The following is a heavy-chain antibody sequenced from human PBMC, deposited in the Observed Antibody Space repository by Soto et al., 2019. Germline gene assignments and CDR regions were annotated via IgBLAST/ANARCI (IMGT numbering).Heavy chain of an antibody. CDR1: GFTFSSYA. CDR3: AKDRERIATRSIDY. J-gene: IGHJ4*02. V-gene: IGHV3-23*01. CDR2: ISGSGGST. Sequence: EVQLLESGGGLVQPGGSLRLSCAASGFTFSSYAISWVRQAPGKGLEWVSGISGSGGSTYYADFVKGRFTISRDNSKRTLYLQMNSMRAEDTAVYYCAKDRERIATRSIDYWGQGTLVTVSS. D-gene: IGHD6-6*01.